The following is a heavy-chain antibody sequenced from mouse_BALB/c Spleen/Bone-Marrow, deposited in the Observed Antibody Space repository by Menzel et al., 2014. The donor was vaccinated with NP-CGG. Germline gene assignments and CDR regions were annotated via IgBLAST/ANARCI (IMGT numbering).Heavy chain of an antibody. D-gene: IGHD1-2*01. CDR2: ISYSANT. J-gene: IGHJ3*01. CDR1: GYSITSDYA. Sequence: EVQLVESGPGLVKPSQSLSLTCTVTGYSITSDYAWNWIRQFPGNKLEWMGYISYSANTNYNPSLKSRISITRDTSKNQFFLQLNSATAEDTATYYCTRGTTAGFAYWGLGTLVTVSA. CDR3: TRGTTAGFAY. V-gene: IGHV3-2*02.